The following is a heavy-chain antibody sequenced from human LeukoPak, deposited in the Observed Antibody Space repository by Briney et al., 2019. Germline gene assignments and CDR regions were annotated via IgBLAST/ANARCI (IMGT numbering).Heavy chain of an antibody. Sequence: PGGSLRLSCAASGFTFSSYGMHWVRQAPGKGLEWVAVISYDGSNKYYADSVKGRFTISRDNSKNTLYLQMNSLRSEDTAVYYCAREASAQRGYCSSTSCPGGYYYGMDVWGHGTTVTVSS. CDR3: AREASAQRGYCSSTSCPGGYYYGMDV. CDR1: GFTFSSYG. CDR2: ISYDGSNK. J-gene: IGHJ6*02. D-gene: IGHD2-2*03. V-gene: IGHV3-30*03.